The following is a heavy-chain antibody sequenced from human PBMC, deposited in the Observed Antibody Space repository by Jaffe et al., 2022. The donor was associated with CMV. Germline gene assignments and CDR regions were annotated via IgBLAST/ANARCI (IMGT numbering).Heavy chain of an antibody. V-gene: IGHV3-21*01. CDR1: GFTFSSYS. D-gene: IGHD3-22*01. CDR3: ARTGDYYDSSGYYQYYFDY. Sequence: EVQLVESGGGLVKPGGSLRLSCAASGFTFSSYSMNWVRQAPGKGLEWVSSISSSSSYIYYADSVKGRFTISRDNAKNSLYLQMNSLRAEDTAVYYCARTGDYYDSSGYYQYYFDYWGQGTLVTVSS. CDR2: ISSSSSYI. J-gene: IGHJ4*02.